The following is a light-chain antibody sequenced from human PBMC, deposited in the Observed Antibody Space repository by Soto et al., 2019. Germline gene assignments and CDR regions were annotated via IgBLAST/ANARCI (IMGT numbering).Light chain of an antibody. Sequence: EIVLTQSPGTLSLSPGERATLSCSASQSVSNNYLAWYQQKPGQAPRLLIYGASNRATGIPDRFSGSGSGTDFTLTISSLEPEDFAVYYCQQRSNWPPITFGQGTRLEI. CDR1: QSVSNNY. CDR3: QQRSNWPPIT. CDR2: GAS. V-gene: IGKV3D-20*02. J-gene: IGKJ5*01.